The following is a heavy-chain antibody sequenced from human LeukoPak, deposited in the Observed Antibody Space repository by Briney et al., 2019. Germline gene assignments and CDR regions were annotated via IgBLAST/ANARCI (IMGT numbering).Heavy chain of an antibody. CDR2: ISTNGGGT. CDR3: ARYCSCVSCYSGYDY. J-gene: IGHJ4*02. V-gene: IGHV3-64*01. Sequence: PGGSLILSCAGSGFNFRTYWMSWVRQTPGKGLEYVSAISTNGGGTYYANSVKGRFTISRDNSKNTLYLQMGSLRAEDMAVYYCARYCSCVSCYSGYDYWGQGTLVTVSS. CDR1: GFNFRTYW. D-gene: IGHD2-15*01.